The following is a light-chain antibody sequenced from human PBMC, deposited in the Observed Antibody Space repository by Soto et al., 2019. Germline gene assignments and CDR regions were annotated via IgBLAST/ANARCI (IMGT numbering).Light chain of an antibody. CDR1: QSVSTF. V-gene: IGKV3-20*01. J-gene: IGKJ2*01. CDR2: DAS. CDR3: QQYDTSHT. Sequence: EIVLTQSPGTLSLSPGERATLSCRASQSVSTFLAWYQQKPGQAPRLLIYDASTRATGIPDRFSGSGSGTEFTLTISRLEPEDSAMYDCQQYDTSHTFGQGTKVDIK.